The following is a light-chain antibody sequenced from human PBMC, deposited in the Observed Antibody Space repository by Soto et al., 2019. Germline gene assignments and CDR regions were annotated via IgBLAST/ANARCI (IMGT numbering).Light chain of an antibody. Sequence: EIVLTQSPGTLSSSPGGRATISCRASQSVSSSYLAWYQQKPGQAPRLLIYGASSRATGIPDRVSGRGSGTDGTLTISRLETEDFAVYYCQQYGSSPRTCGQGTKVDIK. CDR2: GAS. V-gene: IGKV3-20*01. CDR3: QQYGSSPRT. CDR1: QSVSSSY. J-gene: IGKJ1*01.